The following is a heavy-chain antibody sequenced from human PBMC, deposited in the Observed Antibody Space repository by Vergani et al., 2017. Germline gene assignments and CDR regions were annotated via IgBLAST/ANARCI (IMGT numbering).Heavy chain of an antibody. CDR1: GGSISSGSYY. Sequence: QVQLQESGPGLVKPSQTLSLTCTVSGGSISSGSYYWSWIRQPAGKGLEWIGRIYTSGSTNYNPSLKSRVTMSVDTSKNQFSLKLSSVTAADTAVYYCARWAADPSDYYYYMDVWGKGTTVTVSS. D-gene: IGHD6-13*01. CDR2: IYTSGST. V-gene: IGHV4-61*02. CDR3: ARWAADPSDYYYYMDV. J-gene: IGHJ6*03.